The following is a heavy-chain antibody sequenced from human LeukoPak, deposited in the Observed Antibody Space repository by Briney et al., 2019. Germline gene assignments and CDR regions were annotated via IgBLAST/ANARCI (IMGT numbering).Heavy chain of an antibody. V-gene: IGHV4-59*08. CDR2: IHYSGAT. D-gene: IGHD3-10*01. CDR1: GGSISNYY. CDR3: ARFGITVVRGGKYYFDH. Sequence: SETLSLTCTVSGGSISNYYWSWIRQPPGKGLEWIGHIHYSGATKYNPSLKSRITISVDTSKNQFSLMLSSVTAADTAVYYCARFGITVVRGGKYYFDHWGQGTLVTVSS. J-gene: IGHJ4*02.